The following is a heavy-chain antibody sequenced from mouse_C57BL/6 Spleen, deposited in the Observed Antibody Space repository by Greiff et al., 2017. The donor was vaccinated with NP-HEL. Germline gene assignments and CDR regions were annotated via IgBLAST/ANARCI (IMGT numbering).Heavy chain of an antibody. V-gene: IGHV5-17*01. Sequence: EVNLVESGGGLVKPGGSLKLSCAASGFTFSDYGMHWVRQAPEKGLEWVAYISSGSSTIYYADTVKGRFTISRDNAKNTLFLQMTSLRSEDTAMYYCAKTAGSSYCFDYWGQGTTLTVSS. CDR2: ISSGSSTI. D-gene: IGHD1-1*01. CDR1: GFTFSDYG. J-gene: IGHJ2*01. CDR3: AKTAGSSYCFDY.